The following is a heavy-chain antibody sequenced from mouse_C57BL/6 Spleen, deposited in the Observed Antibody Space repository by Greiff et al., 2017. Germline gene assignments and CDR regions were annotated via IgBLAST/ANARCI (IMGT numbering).Heavy chain of an antibody. CDR1: GYSFTSYY. D-gene: IGHD2-4*01. J-gene: IGHJ3*01. Sequence: VQLQQSGPELVKPGASVKISCKASGYSFTSYYIHWVKQRPGQGLEWIGWIYPGSGNTKYNEKFKGKATLTADTSSSTAYMQLSSLTSEDSAVYYCARDNDYDTWFAYWGQGTLVTVSA. CDR3: ARDNDYDTWFAY. CDR2: IYPGSGNT. V-gene: IGHV1-66*01.